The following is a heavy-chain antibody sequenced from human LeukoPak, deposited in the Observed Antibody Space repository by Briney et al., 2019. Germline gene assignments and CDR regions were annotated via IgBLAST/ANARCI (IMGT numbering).Heavy chain of an antibody. V-gene: IGHV3-21*04. CDR1: GFTVSSNY. D-gene: IGHD6-13*01. J-gene: IGHJ4*02. CDR3: AREGIAAAGIDY. Sequence: GGSLRLSCAASGFTVSSNYMSWVRQAPGKGLEWVSSISSSSSYIYYADSVKGRFTISRDNAKNSLYLQMNSLRAEDTAVYYCAREGIAAAGIDYWGQGTLVTVSS. CDR2: ISSSSSYI.